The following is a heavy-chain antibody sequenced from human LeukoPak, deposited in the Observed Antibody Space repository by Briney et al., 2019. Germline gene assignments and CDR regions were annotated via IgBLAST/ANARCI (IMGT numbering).Heavy chain of an antibody. Sequence: ASVRVSCKASGYTFTNFGISWVRQPPGQGLEYMGWISTTNGDTNYALKVQGRVTMTTDASTTTATMELRNLRSDDSGVYYCARDTVRFAPSHPQRAAFDVWGQGTMVTVSS. CDR2: ISTTNGDT. CDR3: ARDTVRFAPSHPQRAAFDV. V-gene: IGHV1-18*01. J-gene: IGHJ3*01. CDR1: GYTFTNFG. D-gene: IGHD3-3*01.